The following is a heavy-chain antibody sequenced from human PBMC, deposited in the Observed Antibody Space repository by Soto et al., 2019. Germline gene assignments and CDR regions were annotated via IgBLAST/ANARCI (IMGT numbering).Heavy chain of an antibody. J-gene: IGHJ4*02. CDR2: ISYDGSNK. CDR1: GFTFSSYG. V-gene: IGHV3-30*18. Sequence: PGGSLRLSCAASGFTFSSYGMHWVRQAPGKGLEWVAVISYDGSNKYYADSVKGRFTISRDNSKNTLYLQMNSLRAEDTAVYYCAKGAYYGSGTLNYWGQGTLVTVSS. D-gene: IGHD3-10*01. CDR3: AKGAYYGSGTLNY.